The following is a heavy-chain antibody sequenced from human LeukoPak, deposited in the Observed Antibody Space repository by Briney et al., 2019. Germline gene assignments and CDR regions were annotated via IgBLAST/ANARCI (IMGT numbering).Heavy chain of an antibody. CDR3: ARKSTGRRNSECDY. CDR1: GYTFTGYY. J-gene: IGHJ4*02. V-gene: IGHV1-2*02. D-gene: IGHD3-9*01. Sequence: ASVRVTCKASGYTFTGYYMNWVRQAPGQGLEWLGWINPNSGDTKYAQKFLGRVTMTSDTPINTGYMALSRLTSDDTAVYYCARKSTGRRNSECDYWGQGSLVTVSS. CDR2: INPNSGDT.